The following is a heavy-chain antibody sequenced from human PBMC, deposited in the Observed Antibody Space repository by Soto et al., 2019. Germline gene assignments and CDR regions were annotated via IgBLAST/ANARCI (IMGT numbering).Heavy chain of an antibody. D-gene: IGHD6-19*01. J-gene: IGHJ5*02. V-gene: IGHV3-23*01. CDR3: AKDRQDSSFS. CDR1: GFNFRNYA. CDR2: ISSGDAFT. Sequence: EVQLLESGGGLVQPGGSLRLSCAASGFNFRNYAMSWVRQAPGKGREWVSTISSGDAFTYYADSVKGRFPISRDYSKSTLYLQMNTLRAEDTAVYYWAKDRQDSSFSWGQGTLVTVSS.